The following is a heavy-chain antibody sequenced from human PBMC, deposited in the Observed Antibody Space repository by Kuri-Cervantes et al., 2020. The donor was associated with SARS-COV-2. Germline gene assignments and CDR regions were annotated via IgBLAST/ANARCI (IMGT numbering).Heavy chain of an antibody. J-gene: IGHJ4*02. CDR3: ARLQRVVVPAASFDY. CDR2: IYYSGST. V-gene: IGHV4-39*01. Sequence: GSLRLSCTVSGGSISSSSYYWGWLRQPPGKGLEWIGSIYYSGSTYNNPSLKSRVTISVDTSKNQFALKLSSVTAADTALYYCARLQRVVVPAASFDYWGQVNLVTVSS. CDR1: GGSISSSSYY. D-gene: IGHD2-2*01.